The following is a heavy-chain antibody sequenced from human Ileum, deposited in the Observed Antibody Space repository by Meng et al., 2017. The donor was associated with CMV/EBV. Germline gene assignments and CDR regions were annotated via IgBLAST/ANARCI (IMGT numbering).Heavy chain of an antibody. CDR3: ARHSVVVVPAAISNWFDP. V-gene: IGHV4-39*01. J-gene: IGHJ5*02. CDR2: IYYSGST. D-gene: IGHD2-2*02. CDR1: SISSSSYY. Sequence: SISSSSYYWGWIRQPPGKGLEWIGSIYYSGSTYYNPSLKSRVTISVDTSKNQFSLKLSSVTAADTAVYYCARHSVVVVPAAISNWFDPWGQGTLVTVSS.